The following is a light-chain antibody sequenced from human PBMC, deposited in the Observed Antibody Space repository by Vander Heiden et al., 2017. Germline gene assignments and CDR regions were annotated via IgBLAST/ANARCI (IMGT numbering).Light chain of an antibody. J-gene: IGKJ2*01. Sequence: ILITQYSATLSLSPGERATLSCRTSQSFSSYLAWYQQKPGQAPRLLIYGASNRAAGIPARFSASASGTDFTLTISSLEPEDFAVYYCQQRNNWPPVTFGQGTRLEIK. CDR1: QSFSSY. CDR2: GAS. CDR3: QQRNNWPPVT. V-gene: IGKV3-11*01.